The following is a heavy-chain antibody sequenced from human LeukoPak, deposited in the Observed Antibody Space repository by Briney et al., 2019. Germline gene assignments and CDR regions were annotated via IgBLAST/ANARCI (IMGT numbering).Heavy chain of an antibody. CDR1: GFTFSSYG. CDR2: IRYDGSNK. CDR3: AKEGQPTPHYSDY. J-gene: IGHJ4*02. D-gene: IGHD4-17*01. Sequence: GGSLRLSCAASGFTFSSYGMHWVRQAPGKGLEWVAFIRYDGSNKYYADSVKGRFTISRDNSKNTLYLQMNSLRAEDTAVYYCAKEGQPTPHYSDYWGQGTLVTVSS. V-gene: IGHV3-30*02.